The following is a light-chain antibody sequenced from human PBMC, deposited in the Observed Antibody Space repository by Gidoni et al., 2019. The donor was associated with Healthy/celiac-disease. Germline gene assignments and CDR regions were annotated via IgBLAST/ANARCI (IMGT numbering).Light chain of an antibody. CDR3: QQRSHWPPT. CDR1: QSVSSY. CDR2: DAS. Sequence: EIVLTQSPATLSLSPGERATLSCRASQSVSSYLAWYHQKAGQAPRLLIYDASNRATGIPARFSGSGSGTDFTLTISSLEPEDFAVYYCQQRSHWPPTFGQGTKVEIK. J-gene: IGKJ1*01. V-gene: IGKV3-11*01.